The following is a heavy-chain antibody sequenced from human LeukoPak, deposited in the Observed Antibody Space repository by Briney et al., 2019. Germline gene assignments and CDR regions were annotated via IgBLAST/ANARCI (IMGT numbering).Heavy chain of an antibody. V-gene: IGHV4-34*01. Sequence: SETLSLTCAVYGGSFSGYYWSWIRQPSGKGLEWIGEINHSGSTNYNPSLKSRVTISVDTSKNQFSLKLSSVTAADTAVYYCASWWEQVRYFQHWGQGTLVTVSS. CDR2: INHSGST. J-gene: IGHJ1*01. CDR3: ASWWEQVRYFQH. D-gene: IGHD1-26*01. CDR1: GGSFSGYY.